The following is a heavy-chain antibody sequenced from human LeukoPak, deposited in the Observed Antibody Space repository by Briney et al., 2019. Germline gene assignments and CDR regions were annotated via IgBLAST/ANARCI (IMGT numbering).Heavy chain of an antibody. D-gene: IGHD5-18*01. Sequence: GGSLRLSCAASGFTFSSYSMNWVRQAPGKGLEWVSSISSSSSYIYYADSVKGRFTISRDNAKNSLYLQMNSLRADDAAVYYCAREPTSMGSDYWGQGTLVTVSS. CDR3: AREPTSMGSDY. CDR2: ISSSSSYI. J-gene: IGHJ4*02. CDR1: GFTFSSYS. V-gene: IGHV3-21*01.